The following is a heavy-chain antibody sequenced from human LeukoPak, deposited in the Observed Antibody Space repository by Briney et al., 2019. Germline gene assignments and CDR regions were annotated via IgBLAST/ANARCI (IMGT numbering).Heavy chain of an antibody. D-gene: IGHD2-15*01. Sequence: GGSLRPSCAASGFTFSSYSMNWVRQAPGKGLEWVSSISSSGVYIYYADSVKGRFTISRDNAKNSLYLQMNTLRAEDTAVYYCARDSPGDIAGFDYWGQGTLVTVSS. J-gene: IGHJ4*02. CDR1: GFTFSSYS. CDR3: ARDSPGDIAGFDY. V-gene: IGHV3-21*01. CDR2: ISSSGVYI.